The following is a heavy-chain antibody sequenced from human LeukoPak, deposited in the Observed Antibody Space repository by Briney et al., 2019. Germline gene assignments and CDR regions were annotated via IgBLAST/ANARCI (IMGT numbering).Heavy chain of an antibody. V-gene: IGHV3-74*01. Sequence: GGSLRLSCAVSGFTSSTYWMHWVRQAPGKGLVWVSRINDDGTYTVYADSVKGRFTISRDNAESTLYLQMNSLRAEDTAVYYCAKEPPPMIVDDDFDYWGQGTLVTVSS. D-gene: IGHD3-22*01. CDR1: GFTSSTYW. J-gene: IGHJ4*02. CDR2: INDDGTYT. CDR3: AKEPPPMIVDDDFDY.